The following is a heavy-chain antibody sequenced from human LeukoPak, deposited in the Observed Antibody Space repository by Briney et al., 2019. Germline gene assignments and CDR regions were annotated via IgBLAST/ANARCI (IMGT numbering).Heavy chain of an antibody. CDR1: GFTFSSYG. CDR3: AKWSGRDYGSGSGAFDI. V-gene: IGHV3-33*06. CDR2: IWYDGRNK. Sequence: PGRSLRLSCAASGFTFSSYGMHWVRQAPGKGLEWVAVIWYDGRNKYYADSVKGRFTISRDNSKNTLYLQVNSLRAEDTAVYYCAKWSGRDYGSGSGAFDIWGQGTMVTVSS. J-gene: IGHJ3*02. D-gene: IGHD3-10*01.